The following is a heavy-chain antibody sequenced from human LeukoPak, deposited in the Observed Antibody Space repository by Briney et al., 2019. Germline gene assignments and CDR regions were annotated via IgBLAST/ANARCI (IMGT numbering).Heavy chain of an antibody. D-gene: IGHD4-17*01. CDR3: ARHYYGDVYYFDF. CDR2: FYYSGTS. J-gene: IGHJ4*02. Sequence: SETLSLTCTVTDGSISDWYWSWIRQSPGKGLEWIAYFYYSGTSRYNPSLKSRVTASGDTSKNQFSLKLTSVTAADTAVYYCARHYYGDVYYFDFWGQGTLVTVSS. CDR1: DGSISDWY. V-gene: IGHV4-59*08.